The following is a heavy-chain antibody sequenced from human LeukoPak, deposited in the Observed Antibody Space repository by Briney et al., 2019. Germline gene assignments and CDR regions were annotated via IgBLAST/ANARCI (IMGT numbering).Heavy chain of an antibody. CDR3: VREDNAFNI. CDR1: GFTFSSDF. V-gene: IGHV3-74*01. Sequence: GGSLRLSCVASGFTFSSDFMHWIRQAPGEGLMYVSQISGDETYTNYADSVKGRFTITRDNAKNTLYLQMNSLRAEDAAVYYCVREDNAFNIWGQGTLVTVSS. CDR2: ISGDETYT. J-gene: IGHJ3*02.